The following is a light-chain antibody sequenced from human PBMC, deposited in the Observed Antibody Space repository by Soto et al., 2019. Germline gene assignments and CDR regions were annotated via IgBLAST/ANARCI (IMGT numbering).Light chain of an antibody. CDR1: SSNIGSNY. CDR3: AAWDDSLSGYV. J-gene: IGLJ1*01. CDR2: RNN. V-gene: IGLV1-47*01. Sequence: QSVLTQPPSASGTPGQRVNISCSGSSSNIGSNYVYWYQQLPGTAPKLLIYRNNQRPSRVPDRFSGSKSGTSASLAISGLRSEDEADYYCAAWDDSLSGYVFGTGTKLTVL.